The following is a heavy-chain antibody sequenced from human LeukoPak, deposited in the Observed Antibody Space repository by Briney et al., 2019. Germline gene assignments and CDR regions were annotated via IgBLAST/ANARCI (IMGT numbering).Heavy chain of an antibody. CDR3: ARESESSGWYDY. Sequence: PGGSLRLSCAAPGFMFHDYAIHWVRQAPGKDLEWVSLISGDGGSTFYADSVKGRFTISRDNSKNSLYLQMNSLRSDDTALYYCARESESSGWYDYWGQGTLVTVSS. J-gene: IGHJ4*02. CDR2: ISGDGGST. CDR1: GFMFHDYA. D-gene: IGHD6-19*01. V-gene: IGHV3-43*02.